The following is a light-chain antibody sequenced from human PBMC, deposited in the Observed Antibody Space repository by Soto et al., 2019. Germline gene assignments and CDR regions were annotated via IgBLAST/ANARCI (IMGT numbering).Light chain of an antibody. CDR2: WAS. V-gene: IGKV4-1*01. Sequence: DIVMTQSPDSLAVSLGERATINCKSSQSVLYNSNNKNYLAWHQQKPGQPPKVLIYWASTRESGVPDRFSGSGSGTDFTLNISSVQAEDVAVYYCQQYYSTPRTFGQGTKVDIK. CDR3: QQYYSTPRT. CDR1: QSVLYNSNNKNY. J-gene: IGKJ1*01.